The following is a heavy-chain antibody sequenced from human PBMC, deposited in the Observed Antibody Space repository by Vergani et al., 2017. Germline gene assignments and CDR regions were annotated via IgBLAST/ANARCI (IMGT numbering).Heavy chain of an antibody. V-gene: IGHV4-31*03. CDR3: AREGSRLRLFDY. CDR1: GGSISSGGYY. CDR2: TYYSGRT. Sequence: QVQLQESGPGLVKPSQTLSLTCTVSGGSISSGGYYWSWIRQHPGKGLEWIGYTYYSGRTYYNPSLKSRVTISVETSKNQFSLKLSSVTAADTAVYYCAREGSRLRLFDYWGQGTLVTVSS. D-gene: IGHD5-12*01. J-gene: IGHJ4*02.